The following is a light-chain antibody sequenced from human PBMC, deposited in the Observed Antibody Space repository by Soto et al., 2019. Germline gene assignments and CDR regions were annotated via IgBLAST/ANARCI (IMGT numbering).Light chain of an antibody. CDR1: QTISSW. Sequence: THMSQSPSTLAASAGDRVTMTCRASQTISSWLAWYQQKPGKAPKLLIYKASTLKSGVPSRFSGSGSGTEFTLTISSLQPEDFAVYYCQQRSNWPPITFGQGTRLEIK. J-gene: IGKJ5*01. CDR2: KAS. CDR3: QQRSNWPPIT. V-gene: IGKV1-5*03.